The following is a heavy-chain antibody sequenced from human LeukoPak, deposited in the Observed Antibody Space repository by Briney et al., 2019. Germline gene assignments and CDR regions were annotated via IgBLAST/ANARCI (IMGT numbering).Heavy chain of an antibody. CDR3: ARDYDSSGYYYPVYEY. Sequence: GGSLRLSCAASGFTFSTYSMNWVCQAPGKGLEWVSSISTSSTYIFYADSVKGRFTISRDNAKNSLYLQMNSLRAEDTAVYYCARDYDSSGYYYPVYEYWGQGTLVTVSS. CDR1: GFTFSTYS. CDR2: ISTSSTYI. D-gene: IGHD3-22*01. V-gene: IGHV3-21*01. J-gene: IGHJ4*02.